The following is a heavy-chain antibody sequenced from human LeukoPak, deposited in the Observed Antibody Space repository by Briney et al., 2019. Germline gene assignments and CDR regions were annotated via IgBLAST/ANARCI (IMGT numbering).Heavy chain of an antibody. CDR2: ISYDGSNK. J-gene: IGHJ5*02. D-gene: IGHD4-17*01. Sequence: GGSLRLSCAASGFTVSSNYMSWVRQAPGKGLEWVAVISYDGSNKYYADSVKGRFTISRDNSKNTLYLQMNSLRAEDTAVYYCARDHSKLRGWFDPWGQGTLVTVSS. V-gene: IGHV3-30*14. CDR1: GFTVSSNY. CDR3: ARDHSKLRGWFDP.